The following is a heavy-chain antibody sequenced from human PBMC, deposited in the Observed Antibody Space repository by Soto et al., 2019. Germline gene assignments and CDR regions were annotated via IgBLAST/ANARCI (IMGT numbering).Heavy chain of an antibody. V-gene: IGHV1-69*12. D-gene: IGHD1-26*01. CDR3: ARGTQAGAKRYFDY. J-gene: IGHJ4*02. Sequence: QVQLVQSGAEVKKPGSSVKVSCKASGGTFSSYAISWVRQAPGQGLEWMGGIIPIFGTANYAQKFQGRVTXXAXEXXSTAYMELSSLRSEDTAVYYCARGTQAGAKRYFDYWGQGTLVTVSS. CDR1: GGTFSSYA. CDR2: IIPIFGTA.